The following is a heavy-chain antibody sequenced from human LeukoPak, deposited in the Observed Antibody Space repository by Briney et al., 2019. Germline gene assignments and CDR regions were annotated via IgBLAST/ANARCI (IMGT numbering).Heavy chain of an antibody. Sequence: ASVKIACKSFGFTFTNYLLHWVRQAPGQGLEWVGRIAPSVDTTNYAQKFRGRVTMTRDTSTSTVYMELSSLRSDDTAIYYCVREESGVYFDYWGQGTLVTVSS. CDR3: VREESGVYFDY. CDR2: IAPSVDTT. CDR1: GFTFTNYL. V-gene: IGHV1-46*01. J-gene: IGHJ4*02. D-gene: IGHD2-8*01.